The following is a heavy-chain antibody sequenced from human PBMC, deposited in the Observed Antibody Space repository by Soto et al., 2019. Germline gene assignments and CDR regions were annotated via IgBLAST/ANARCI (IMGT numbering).Heavy chain of an antibody. CDR1: GFTFSRYG. Sequence: QVQLVESGGGVVQPGRSLRLSCAASGFTFSRYGMHWVRQAPGKGLEWVAVISYDGSGKYYADSVKGRFTIPKDSSKNTLYLKMNSLRAEDRVVYYCVCEILGVVGSASDYWGQGTQVTVSS. V-gene: IGHV3-30-3*01. J-gene: IGHJ4*02. CDR2: ISYDGSGK. CDR3: VCEILGVVGSASDY. D-gene: IGHD3-3*01.